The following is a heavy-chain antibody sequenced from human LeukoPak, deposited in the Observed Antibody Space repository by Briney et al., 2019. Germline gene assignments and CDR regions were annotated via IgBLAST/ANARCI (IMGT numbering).Heavy chain of an antibody. V-gene: IGHV3-30*02. CDR1: GFTFSSYG. CDR2: ISFSGSNV. D-gene: IGHD1-1*01. Sequence: PGGSLRLSRAASGFTFSSYGMYWVRQAPGKGLEWVSYISFSGSNVHYADSVKGRFTISRDNSKSTLSLQMNSLRPEDTAVYYCAKPTTGSPTAAGLDYWGQGTLVTVSS. J-gene: IGHJ4*02. CDR3: AKPTTGSPTAAGLDY.